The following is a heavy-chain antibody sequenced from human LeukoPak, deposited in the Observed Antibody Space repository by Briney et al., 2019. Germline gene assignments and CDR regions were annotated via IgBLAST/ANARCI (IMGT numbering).Heavy chain of an antibody. J-gene: IGHJ4*02. CDR2: LSKDGSSK. V-gene: IGHV3-30-3*01. D-gene: IGHD4-17*01. Sequence: PGGSLRLSCAASGFTFRNYAMHWVRQAPGKGLEWVAVLSKDGSSKYYADSVKGRFTISRDNSKNTLYLQMNSLRTEDTAVYYCARHDYGKYYFDYWGQGTQVAVSS. CDR3: ARHDYGKYYFDY. CDR1: GFTFRNYA.